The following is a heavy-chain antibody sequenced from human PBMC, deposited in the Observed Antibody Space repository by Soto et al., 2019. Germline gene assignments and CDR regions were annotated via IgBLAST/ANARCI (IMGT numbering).Heavy chain of an antibody. CDR3: AHTFDFWNGYSPGFDY. Sequence: QITLKESGPTLVEPTQTLTLTCSFSGFSLSTSAMGVGWIRQAPGKALEWLALIYWNDDKRYSPSLKSRLTITKDTYRNQVVLTMTRMDPVDTATYYCAHTFDFWNGYSPGFDYWGQGTLVTVSS. J-gene: IGHJ4*02. V-gene: IGHV2-5*01. D-gene: IGHD3-3*01. CDR2: IYWNDDK. CDR1: GFSLSTSAMG.